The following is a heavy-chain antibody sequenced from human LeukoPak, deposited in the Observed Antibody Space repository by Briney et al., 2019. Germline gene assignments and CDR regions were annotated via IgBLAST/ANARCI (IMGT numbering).Heavy chain of an antibody. V-gene: IGHV4-59*01. CDR1: GGSLSSYY. CDR2: IYYSGST. D-gene: IGHD3-16*02. Sequence: SETLSLTCTVSGGSLSSYYWSWIPQPPAKGLEWIGYIYYSGSTNYNPSLKSRVTISVDTSKNQFSLKLSSVTAADTAVYYCARGSYDYVWGSYRLNYFDYWGQGTLVTVYS. CDR3: ARGSYDYVWGSYRLNYFDY. J-gene: IGHJ4*02.